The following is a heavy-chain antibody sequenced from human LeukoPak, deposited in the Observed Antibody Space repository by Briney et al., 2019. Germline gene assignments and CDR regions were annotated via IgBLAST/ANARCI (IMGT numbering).Heavy chain of an antibody. CDR2: IYYNGNT. CDR1: GDSISSGTPY. Sequence: SQTLSLTCTVSGDSISSGTPYWGWIRQPPGTGLEWIGYIYYNGNTYYNPSLRSRVSISADTSKNQFSLKLTSVTAADTAVYYCARDRGSGSGYYAYWYFDLWGRGTLVTVSS. V-gene: IGHV4-30-4*01. CDR3: ARDRGSGSGYYAYWYFDL. J-gene: IGHJ2*01. D-gene: IGHD3-22*01.